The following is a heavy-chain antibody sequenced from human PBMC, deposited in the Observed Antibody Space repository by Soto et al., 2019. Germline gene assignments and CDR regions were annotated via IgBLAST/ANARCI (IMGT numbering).Heavy chain of an antibody. D-gene: IGHD3-10*01. CDR1: GGSISSGGYY. CDR3: ARDRYEGSGSYKLSKWFDP. J-gene: IGHJ5*02. V-gene: IGHV4-31*03. Sequence: SETLSLTCTVSGGSISSGGYYWSWIRQHPGKGLEWIGYIYYSGSTYYNPSLKSRVTISVDTSKNQFSLKLSSVTAADTAVYYCARDRYEGSGSYKLSKWFDPWGQGTLVTGSS. CDR2: IYYSGST.